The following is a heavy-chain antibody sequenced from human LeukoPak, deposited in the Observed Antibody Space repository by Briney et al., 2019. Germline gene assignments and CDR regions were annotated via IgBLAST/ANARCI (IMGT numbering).Heavy chain of an antibody. D-gene: IGHD3-3*01. CDR2: ISSSSSSI. V-gene: IGHV3-21*01. J-gene: IGHJ4*02. CDR3: ARGVYDSDY. Sequence: GGSLGLSCAASGFTFSSYSMNWVRQAPGKGLEWVSSISSSSSSINYADSVKGRFTISRDNAKNSLYLQMNSLRAEDTAVYYCARGVYDSDYWGQGTLVTVSS. CDR1: GFTFSSYS.